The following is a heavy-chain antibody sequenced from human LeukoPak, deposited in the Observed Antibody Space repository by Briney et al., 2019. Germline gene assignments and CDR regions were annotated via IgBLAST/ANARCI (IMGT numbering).Heavy chain of an antibody. CDR3: AREDPTQLVSL. Sequence: PSETLSLTCAVYGGSFSGYYWSWIRQPPGKGPEWIGEINHSGSTNYNPSLKSRVTISVDTSKNQFSLKLSSVTAADTAVYYCAREDPTQLVSLWGQGTLVTVSS. CDR2: INHSGST. V-gene: IGHV4-34*01. D-gene: IGHD6-13*01. CDR1: GGSFSGYY. J-gene: IGHJ4*02.